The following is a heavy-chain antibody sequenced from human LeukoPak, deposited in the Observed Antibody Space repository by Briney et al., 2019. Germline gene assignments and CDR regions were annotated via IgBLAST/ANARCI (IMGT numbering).Heavy chain of an antibody. D-gene: IGHD2-2*01. CDR3: AKGVGVVVSDAFDI. V-gene: IGHV3-9*03. CDR2: ISWNSGSI. CDR1: GFTFDDYA. J-gene: IGHJ3*02. Sequence: GRSLRLSCAASGFTFDDYAMHWVRQAPGKGLEWVSGISWNSGSIGYADSVKGRFTISRDNAKNSLYLQMNSLRAEDMALYYCAKGVGVVVSDAFDIWGQGTMVSVSS.